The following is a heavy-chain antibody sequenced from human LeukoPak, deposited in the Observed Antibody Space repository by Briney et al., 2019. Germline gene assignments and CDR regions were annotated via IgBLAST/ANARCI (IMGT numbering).Heavy chain of an antibody. CDR2: IKQDGSEK. CDR3: ARNYYCSSTSCYFPPPPVDY. CDR1: GFTFSSYW. V-gene: IGHV3-7*01. J-gene: IGHJ4*02. Sequence: GGSLRLSCAASGFTFSSYWMSWVRQAPGKGLEWVANIKQDGSEKYYVDSVKGRFTISRDNAKNSLYLQMNSLRAEDTAVYYCARNYYCSSTSCYFPPPPVDYWGQGTLVTVSS. D-gene: IGHD2-2*01.